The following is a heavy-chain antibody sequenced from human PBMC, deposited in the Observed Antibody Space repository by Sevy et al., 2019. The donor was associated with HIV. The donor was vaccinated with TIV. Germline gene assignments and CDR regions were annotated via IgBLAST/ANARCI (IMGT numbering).Heavy chain of an antibody. Sequence: ASVKVSCKASGYTFTNYHIIWVRQAPGQGLEWMGRITPNNGDTNYAQRLQGRVTMTTDTSTSTVYMELRSLRSDDTAVYYCARAPSGSQGPGQYFHHWGQGTLVTVSS. CDR3: ARAPSGSQGPGQYFHH. CDR1: GYTFTNYH. J-gene: IGHJ1*01. V-gene: IGHV1-18*01. D-gene: IGHD1-26*01. CDR2: ITPNNGDT.